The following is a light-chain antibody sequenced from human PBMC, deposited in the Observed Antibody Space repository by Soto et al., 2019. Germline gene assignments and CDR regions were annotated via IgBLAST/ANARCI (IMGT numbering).Light chain of an antibody. CDR2: EVS. Sequence: QSVLTQPASVSWSPGESITIACTGTSSDVGGYISVSWYQQHPGKAPKLMIYEVSNRPSGVSSRFSGSKSGNTASLTISGLQAEEEADYYCSSYTSSSNYVFGTGTKVTVL. CDR3: SSYTSSSNYV. V-gene: IGLV2-14*01. J-gene: IGLJ1*01. CDR1: SSDVGGYIS.